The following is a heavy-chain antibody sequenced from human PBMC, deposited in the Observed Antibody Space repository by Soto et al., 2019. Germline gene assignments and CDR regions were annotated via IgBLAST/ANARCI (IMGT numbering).Heavy chain of an antibody. D-gene: IGHD6-19*01. Sequence: EVQLLESGGGVVQPGGSLRLSCEASGFIFRNYALSWVRQAPGKGLEWVSSIGGRDTGTYYPDSVRGRFTISRDNSKNTVFLEMINLRAEDTAAYSCAKDLTYSSDWYTEDAFEIWGRGTVVIVSS. CDR1: GFIFRNYA. V-gene: IGHV3-23*01. CDR2: IGGRDTGT. CDR3: AKDLTYSSDWYTEDAFEI. J-gene: IGHJ3*02.